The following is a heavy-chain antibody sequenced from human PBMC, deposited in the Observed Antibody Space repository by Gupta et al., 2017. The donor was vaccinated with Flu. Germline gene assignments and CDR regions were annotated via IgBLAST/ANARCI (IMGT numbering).Heavy chain of an antibody. CDR3: ARRVGATTVNWFDP. CDR2: INHSGST. D-gene: IGHD1-26*01. J-gene: IGHJ5*02. V-gene: IGHV4-34*01. Sequence: QVQLPQWGAGLLKPSETLSLTCAFYGGSFSGYYWSWIRQPPGKGLEWIGEINHSGSTNYNPSRKSRVTISVDTSKNQFSLKLSSVTAADTAVYYCARRVGATTVNWFDPWGQGTLVTVSS. CDR1: GGSFSGYY.